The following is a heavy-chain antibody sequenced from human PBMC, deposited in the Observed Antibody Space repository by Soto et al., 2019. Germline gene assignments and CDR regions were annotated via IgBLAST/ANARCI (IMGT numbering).Heavy chain of an antibody. J-gene: IGHJ5*02. CDR3: ARDELAPDYDFWSGQLWFDP. D-gene: IGHD3-3*01. CDR2: IIPILGIA. V-gene: IGHV1-69*04. Sequence: GASVKVSCKASGGTFSSYTISWVRQAPGQGLEWMGRIIPILGIANYAQKFQGRVTITADKSTSTAYMELSSLRSEDTAVYYCARDELAPDYDFWSGQLWFDPWGQGTLVTVSS. CDR1: GGTFSSYT.